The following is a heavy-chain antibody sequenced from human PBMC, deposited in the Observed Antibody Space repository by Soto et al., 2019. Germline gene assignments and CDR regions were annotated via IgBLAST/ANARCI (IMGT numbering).Heavy chain of an antibody. CDR3: ASAPTTVVTPCYFDY. Sequence: QVQLVESGGGVVQPGRSLRLSCAASGFTFSSYAMHWVRQAPGKGLEWVAVISYDGSNKYYGDSVKGRFTISRDNSKNTLYLQMNSPTAEDSAVYYCASAPTTVVTPCYFDYWGQGTLVTVCS. CDR2: ISYDGSNK. J-gene: IGHJ4*02. CDR1: GFTFSSYA. D-gene: IGHD2-21*02. V-gene: IGHV3-30-3*01.